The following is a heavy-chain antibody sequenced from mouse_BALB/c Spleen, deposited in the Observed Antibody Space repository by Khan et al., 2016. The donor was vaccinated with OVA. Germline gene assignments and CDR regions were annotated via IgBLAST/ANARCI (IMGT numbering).Heavy chain of an antibody. CDR3: ARSNYSGSGLYAMDY. V-gene: IGHV1S41*01. Sequence: DLVKPGASVTLSCKASGYTFTSYWINWIKQRPGQGLEWVGRIAPGSGSTSYNEMIKDKTTLHVDTYYRKYYIQLTSLSSEDSAVYFCARSNYSGSGLYAMDYWGQGTSVTVSS. CDR1: GYTFTSYW. J-gene: IGHJ4*01. CDR2: IAPGSGST. D-gene: IGHD1-1*01.